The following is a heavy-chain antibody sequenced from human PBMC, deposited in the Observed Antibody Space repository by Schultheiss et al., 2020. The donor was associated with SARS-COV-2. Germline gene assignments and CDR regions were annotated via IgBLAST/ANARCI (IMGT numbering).Heavy chain of an antibody. Sequence: SETLSLTCAVYGGSISSGGYYWSWIRQHPGKGLEWIGYIYYSGSTNYNPSLKSRVTISVDTSKNQFSLKLSSVTAADTAVYYCARNTGSDWFDPWGQGTPVTVSS. CDR2: IYYSGST. J-gene: IGHJ5*02. CDR1: GGSISSGGYY. CDR3: ARNTGSDWFDP. V-gene: IGHV4-31*11. D-gene: IGHD5-18*01.